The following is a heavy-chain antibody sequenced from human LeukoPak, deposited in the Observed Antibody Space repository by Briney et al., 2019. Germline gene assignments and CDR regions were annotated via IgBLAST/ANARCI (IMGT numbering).Heavy chain of an antibody. CDR1: GGSISNYY. J-gene: IGHJ3*02. Sequence: ASETLSLTCSVSGGSISNYYWSWIRQPAGKGLEWIGRISTSGNTNCNPSLKSRVTMSVDTSKNQFSLKLTSVTAADTAVYYCARQLGAYSYPFDIWGQGTKVTVSS. CDR2: ISTSGNT. V-gene: IGHV4-4*07. D-gene: IGHD3-16*01. CDR3: ARQLGAYSYPFDI.